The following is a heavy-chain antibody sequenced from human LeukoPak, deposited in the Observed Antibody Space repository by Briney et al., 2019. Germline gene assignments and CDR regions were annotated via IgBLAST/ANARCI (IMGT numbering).Heavy chain of an antibody. CDR3: ARDKAIEMATIPAFDI. J-gene: IGHJ3*02. Sequence: GRSLRLSCAASGFTFSSYGMHWVRQAPGKGLECVAVIWYDGSKKYYADSVKGRFTISRDNSKNTLYLQMNSLRAEDTAVYYCARDKAIEMATIPAFDIWGQGTMVTVSS. D-gene: IGHD5-24*01. CDR2: IWYDGSKK. CDR1: GFTFSSYG. V-gene: IGHV3-33*01.